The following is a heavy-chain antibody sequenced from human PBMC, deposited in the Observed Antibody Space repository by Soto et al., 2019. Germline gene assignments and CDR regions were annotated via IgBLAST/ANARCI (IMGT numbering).Heavy chain of an antibody. CDR1: GGSISRSTYY. CDR2: IYYSGST. V-gene: IGHV4-39*01. CDR3: AREVPAAIRLGWFDP. D-gene: IGHD2-2*02. Sequence: SETLSLTCTVSGGSISRSTYYWGWIRQPTGKGLVWIGSIYYSGSTNHRPSLKSPVTISTDTTKNQFSLKLSSVTAADTAVYYCAREVPAAIRLGWFDPWGQGTLVTVSS. J-gene: IGHJ5*02.